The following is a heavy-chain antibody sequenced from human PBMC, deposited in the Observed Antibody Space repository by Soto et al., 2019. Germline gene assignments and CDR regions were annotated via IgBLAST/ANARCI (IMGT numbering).Heavy chain of an antibody. CDR2: ISYDGSNK. V-gene: IGHV3-30-3*01. CDR1: GFTFSSYA. Sequence: GGSLRLSCAASGFTFSSYAMHWVRQAPGKGLEWVAVISYDGSNKYYADSVKGRFTISRDNSKNTLYLQMNSLRAEDTAVYYCARDLVDTAMVSFRFDYWGQGTLVTVSS. D-gene: IGHD5-18*01. CDR3: ARDLVDTAMVSFRFDY. J-gene: IGHJ4*02.